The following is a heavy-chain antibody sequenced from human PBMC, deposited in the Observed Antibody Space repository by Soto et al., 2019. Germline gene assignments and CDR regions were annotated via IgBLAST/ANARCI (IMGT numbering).Heavy chain of an antibody. CDR2: IQSKIYGGKT. J-gene: IGHJ5*02. CDR3: TTAHQGARTEDTARS. Sequence: EVQLVESGGGWVKPGGSLRLSCTVSGFIVSSACMNWVRQAPGKGLEWVGSIQSKIYGGKTDYAAPVQGRLTISLEDSKHMLYLQMESLRTEDTAVYYYTTAHQGARTEDTARSWGQGTLGTVSS. CDR1: GFIVSSAC. D-gene: IGHD2-2*01. V-gene: IGHV3-15*07.